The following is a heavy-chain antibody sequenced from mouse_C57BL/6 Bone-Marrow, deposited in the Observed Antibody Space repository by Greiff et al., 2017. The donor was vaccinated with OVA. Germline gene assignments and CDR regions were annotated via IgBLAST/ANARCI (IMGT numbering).Heavy chain of an antibody. CDR1: GFTFSDYG. Sequence: EVKVVESGGGLVKPGGSLKLSCAASGFTFSDYGMHWVRQAPEQGLEWVAYISSGSSTIYSADTVKGRFTISRDNAKNTLFLQMTSLRSEDTAMYYCARSDYDYFDYWGQGTTLTVSS. J-gene: IGHJ2*01. CDR2: ISSGSSTI. V-gene: IGHV5-17*01. CDR3: ARSDYDYFDY. D-gene: IGHD2-4*01.